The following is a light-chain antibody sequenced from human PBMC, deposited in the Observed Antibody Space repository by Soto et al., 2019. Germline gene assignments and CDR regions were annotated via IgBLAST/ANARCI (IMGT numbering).Light chain of an antibody. Sequence: SYELTQPPSVSVAPGKPARITCGGKNIGSESVHWYQQKPGQAPVVVIYYDSDRPSGIPERFSGSNSGNTATLTISRVEAGDEADYYCQVWDSSSDHVVFGGGTKLTVL. V-gene: IGLV3-21*04. CDR2: YDS. CDR1: NIGSES. CDR3: QVWDSSSDHVV. J-gene: IGLJ2*01.